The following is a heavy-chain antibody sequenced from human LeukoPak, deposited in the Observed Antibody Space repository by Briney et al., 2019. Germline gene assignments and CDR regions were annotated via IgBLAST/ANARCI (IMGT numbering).Heavy chain of an antibody. CDR2: ISSSSSTI. V-gene: IGHV3-48*01. Sequence: GGSLRLSCAASGFTFSSYSMNWVRQAPGKGLEWVSYISSSSSTIYYADSVKGRFTISRDNAKNSLYLQMNSLRAEDTAVYYCARETSIVVVPAAATIDYWGQGTLVTVSS. J-gene: IGHJ4*02. CDR3: ARETSIVVVPAAATIDY. CDR1: GFTFSSYS. D-gene: IGHD2-2*01.